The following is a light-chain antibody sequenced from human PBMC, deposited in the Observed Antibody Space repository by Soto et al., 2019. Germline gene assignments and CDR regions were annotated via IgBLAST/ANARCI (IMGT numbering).Light chain of an antibody. CDR2: DSN. CDR3: GTGDISLSAVV. Sequence: QSVLTQPPSVSAAPGQKVTLSCSGSSSNIGNNYVSWYQQLPGTAPKLLIYDSNKRPSGIPDRFSGAQSGTSATLGITGLQTGEEADYYCGTGDISLSAVVFGGGTKLTVL. V-gene: IGLV1-51*01. CDR1: SSNIGNNY. J-gene: IGLJ2*01.